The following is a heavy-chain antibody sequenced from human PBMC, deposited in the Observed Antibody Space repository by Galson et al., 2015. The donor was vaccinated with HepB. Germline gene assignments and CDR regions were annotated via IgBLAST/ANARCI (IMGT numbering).Heavy chain of an antibody. Sequence: QSGAEVKKPGESLKISCKGSGYSFTNYWIGWVRQMPGKGLEWMGIIFPGDSDTRHSPSFQGLVTISADKSISTAYVQWSTLKASDTAMFYCASACGADCYSLDYWGQGTLVTVAS. J-gene: IGHJ4*01. V-gene: IGHV5-51*01. D-gene: IGHD2-21*01. CDR2: IFPGDSDT. CDR3: ASACGADCYSLDY. CDR1: GYSFTNYW.